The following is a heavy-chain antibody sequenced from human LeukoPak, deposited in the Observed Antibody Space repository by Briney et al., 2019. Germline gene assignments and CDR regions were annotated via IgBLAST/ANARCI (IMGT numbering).Heavy chain of an antibody. CDR1: GGSISSTTYY. V-gene: IGHV4-39*01. CDR3: ARSVYSTNVDS. CDR2: LFYGGDT. Sequence: KPSETLSLTCTVSGGSISSTTYYWGWIRQPPGRGLEWIGGLFYGGDTYYNPSLKSRVTISADTSKNQFSLKVTSMTAADTAVYYCARSVYSTNVDSWGQGTLVTVSS. J-gene: IGHJ4*02. D-gene: IGHD6-13*01.